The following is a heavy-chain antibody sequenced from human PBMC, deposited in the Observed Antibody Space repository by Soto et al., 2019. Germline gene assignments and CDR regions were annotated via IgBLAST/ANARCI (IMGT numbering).Heavy chain of an antibody. CDR1: GFSLSTTGVS. D-gene: IGHD1-1*01. CDR2: IYWDDDK. CDR3: ARFGMSTTFFDY. V-gene: IGHV2-5*02. J-gene: IGHJ4*02. Sequence: ITLTESGPPLVKPTQTLTLTCTFSGFSLSTTGVSVGWIRQPPGKALEWLALIYWDDDKRYSPSLKTRLTITKDTSKNQVVLTMTNMDPVDTATYYCARFGMSTTFFDYWGQGTLVTVSS.